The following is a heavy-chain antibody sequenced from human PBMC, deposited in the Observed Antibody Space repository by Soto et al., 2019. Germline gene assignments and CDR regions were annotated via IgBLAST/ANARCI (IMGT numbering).Heavy chain of an antibody. V-gene: IGHV5-10-1*01. CDR1: GRSFARYL. Sequence: GESLRISLRSSGRSFARYLIIWVRQMPGKRLEWRGRIDPSDSYTNYSPSFQGHVTISADKSISTAYLQWSSLKASDTAMYYCARHGGYGDYGDAFDIWGQGTMVPVSS. D-gene: IGHD4-17*01. J-gene: IGHJ3*02. CDR3: ARHGGYGDYGDAFDI. CDR2: IDPSDSYT.